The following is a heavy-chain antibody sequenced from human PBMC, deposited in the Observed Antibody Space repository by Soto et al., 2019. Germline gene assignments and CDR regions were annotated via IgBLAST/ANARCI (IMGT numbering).Heavy chain of an antibody. J-gene: IGHJ5*02. V-gene: IGHV1-24*01. Sequence: GASVTVSCQVSGYTLTELSMHWVRQAPGKGLEWMGGFDPEDGETIYAQKLQGRVTMTEDTSTDTAYMELSSLRSEDTAVYYCATAPRLLGYCSSTSCYTPQNWFAPWGQGTLVPVS. D-gene: IGHD2-2*02. CDR1: GYTLTELS. CDR2: FDPEDGET. CDR3: ATAPRLLGYCSSTSCYTPQNWFAP.